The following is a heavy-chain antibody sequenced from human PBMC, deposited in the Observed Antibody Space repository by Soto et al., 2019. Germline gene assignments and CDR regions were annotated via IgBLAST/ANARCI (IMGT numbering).Heavy chain of an antibody. CDR2: VSASGRSR. V-gene: IGHV3-23*01. CDR1: GSEFINYA. J-gene: IGHJ4*02. Sequence: RGSQRLSYVASGSEFINYAMSWVRQAPGKGMEWVSIVSASGRSRYHADSVKGRFTISRDNSKNTLYLHMTNLRAEDTAVYYCAKDPAYSSPTVFDYWGQGSLVTVSS. CDR3: AKDPAYSSPTVFDY. D-gene: IGHD6-13*01.